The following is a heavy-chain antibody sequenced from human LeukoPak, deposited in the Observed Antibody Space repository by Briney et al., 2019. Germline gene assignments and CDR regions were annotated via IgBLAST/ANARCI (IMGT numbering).Heavy chain of an antibody. D-gene: IGHD5-18*01. CDR2: IYYSGST. CDR3: AGSSYSYGGGIWFDP. V-gene: IGHV4-59*01. J-gene: IGHJ5*02. Sequence: PSETLSLTCTVSGGSISSYYWSWIRQPPGKGLEWIGYIYYSGSTNYNPSLKSRVTISVDTSKHQFSLKLSSVTAADTAVYYCAGSSYSYGGGIWFDPWGQGTLVTVSS. CDR1: GGSISSYY.